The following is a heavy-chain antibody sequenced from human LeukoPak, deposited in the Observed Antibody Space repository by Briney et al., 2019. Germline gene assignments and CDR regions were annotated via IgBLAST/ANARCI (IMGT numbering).Heavy chain of an antibody. CDR1: GFTFDRFA. CDR2: IGSNGRST. V-gene: IGHV3-64D*06. Sequence: GGSLRLSCSASGFTFDRFAMHWVRQAPGKGLEYLSGIGSNGRSTHNADSVKGRFAISRDNSKNTLFLQMTSLRAEDTAVYYCVNQISGWVYWGQGTLVTVSS. D-gene: IGHD6-19*01. J-gene: IGHJ4*02. CDR3: VNQISGWVY.